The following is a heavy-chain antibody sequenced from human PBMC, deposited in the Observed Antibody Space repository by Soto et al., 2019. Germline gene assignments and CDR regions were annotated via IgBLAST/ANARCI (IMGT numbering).Heavy chain of an antibody. Sequence: QVQLQQWGARLLRPSETLSLTCAVNGGSFSRYYWTWIRQPPGKGLEWIGEISHSGSTNYNPSLKSRVTISVDTSKNQFSLKLTSVTAADTAVYYCARYQPLRYFYDTSEPFDVWGHGTMVTVSS. CDR2: ISHSGST. V-gene: IGHV4-34*02. J-gene: IGHJ3*01. CDR3: ARYQPLRYFYDTSEPFDV. CDR1: GGSFSRYY. D-gene: IGHD3-22*01.